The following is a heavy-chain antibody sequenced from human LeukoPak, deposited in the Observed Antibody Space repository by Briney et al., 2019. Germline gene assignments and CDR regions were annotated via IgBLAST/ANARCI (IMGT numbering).Heavy chain of an antibody. D-gene: IGHD1-26*01. CDR2: INPNSGGT. CDR3: ARKPAEEKWELLRSDAFDI. J-gene: IGHJ3*02. CDR1: GYTFTSYH. Sequence: ASVKVSCKASGYTFTSYHMHWVRQAPGQGLEWMGWINPNSGGTNYAQKFQGRVTMTRDTSISTAYMELSRLRSDDTAVYYCARKPAEEKWELLRSDAFDIWGQGTMVTVSS. V-gene: IGHV1-2*02.